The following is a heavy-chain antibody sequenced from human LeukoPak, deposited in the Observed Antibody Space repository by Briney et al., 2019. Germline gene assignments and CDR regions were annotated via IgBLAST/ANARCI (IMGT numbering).Heavy chain of an antibody. V-gene: IGHV3-30*03. J-gene: IGHJ4*02. Sequence: GGSLRLSCAASGFTFSSYGMHWVRQAPGKGLEWVAVISYDGSIKYYADSVKGRFTISRDNSKNTLYLQMNSLRAEDTAVYYCARDGHDYGGNYDYWGQGTLVTVSS. CDR1: GFTFSSYG. CDR3: ARDGHDYGGNYDY. D-gene: IGHD4-23*01. CDR2: ISYDGSIK.